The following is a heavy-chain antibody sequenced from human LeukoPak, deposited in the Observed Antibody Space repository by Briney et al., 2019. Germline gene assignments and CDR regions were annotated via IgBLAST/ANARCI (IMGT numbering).Heavy chain of an antibody. V-gene: IGHV3-74*01. CDR3: ARGLTIFGVVNDAFDI. D-gene: IGHD3-3*01. CDR2: INSDGSST. CDR1: GFTFSSYW. J-gene: IGHJ3*02. Sequence: PGGSLRLSCAASGFTFSSYWMNWVRQAPGKGLVWVSLINSDGSSTIYADSVKGRFTISRDNVKNTLYLQMNSLGAEDTAVYYCARGLTIFGVVNDAFDIWGQGTMVTVSS.